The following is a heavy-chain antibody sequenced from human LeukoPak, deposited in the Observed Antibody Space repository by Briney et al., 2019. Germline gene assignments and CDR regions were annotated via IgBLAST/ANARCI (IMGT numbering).Heavy chain of an antibody. CDR2: INPSGGST. J-gene: IGHJ4*02. V-gene: IGHV1-46*01. Sequence: ASVKVSCKASGYTFTSYYMHWVRQAPGQGLEWMGIINPSGGSTSYAQKFQGRVTMTRDTSTSTVYMELSSLRSEDTAVYYCARGPLVLRFLEWLRGGYYFDYWGQGTLVTVSS. CDR3: ARGPLVLRFLEWLRGGYYFDY. CDR1: GYTFTSYY. D-gene: IGHD3-3*01.